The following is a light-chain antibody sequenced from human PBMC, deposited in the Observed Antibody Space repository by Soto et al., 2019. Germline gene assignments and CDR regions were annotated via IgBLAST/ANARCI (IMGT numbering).Light chain of an antibody. CDR3: AAWDDSLNGWV. CDR2: SNY. CDR1: NSNIGTNA. V-gene: IGLV1-44*01. J-gene: IGLJ3*02. Sequence: QPVLTQPHSASGTPGQRVTISCSGSNSNIGTNAVNWYQHLPGTAPKLLIYSNYQRPSGVPDRFSGSKSGTSASLAISGLRSEDEADYYCAAWDDSLNGWVFGGGTKLTVL.